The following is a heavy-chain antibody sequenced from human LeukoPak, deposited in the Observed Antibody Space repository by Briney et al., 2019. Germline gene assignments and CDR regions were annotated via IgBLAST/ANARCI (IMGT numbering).Heavy chain of an antibody. Sequence: PSETLSLTCAVYGGSFSGYYWSWTRQPPGKGLEWIGEINHSGSTNYKPSLRSRVTISVDRPKKQFSLKLSSVNVADTAVYYCARGLPRNDFWSGFATYWFDPWGRGTLVTVSS. J-gene: IGHJ5*02. CDR3: ARGLPRNDFWSGFATYWFDP. D-gene: IGHD3-3*01. CDR1: GGSFSGYY. CDR2: INHSGST. V-gene: IGHV4-34*01.